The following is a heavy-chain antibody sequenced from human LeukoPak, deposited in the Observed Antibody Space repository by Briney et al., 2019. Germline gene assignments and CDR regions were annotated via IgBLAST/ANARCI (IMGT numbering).Heavy chain of an antibody. CDR2: ISSSSSYI. CDR1: GFTFSSYA. Sequence: GGSLRLSCAASGFTFSSYAMSWVRQAPGKGLEWVSSISSSSSYIYYADSVKGRFTISRDNAKNSLYLQMNSLRAEDMAVYYCARAVIGDQPPFDLWGRGTLVTVSS. J-gene: IGHJ2*01. V-gene: IGHV3-21*01. D-gene: IGHD2-2*01. CDR3: ARAVIGDQPPFDL.